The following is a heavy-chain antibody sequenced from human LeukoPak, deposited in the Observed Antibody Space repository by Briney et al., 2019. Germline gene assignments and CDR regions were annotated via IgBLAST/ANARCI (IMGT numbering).Heavy chain of an antibody. J-gene: IGHJ4*02. V-gene: IGHV3-23*01. CDR2: ISGSGGST. Sequence: GGSLRLSCAASGFTFSDYAMSWVRQALGKGLKWVSVISGSGGSTYDVDPVKGRFTISRDNSKNTLYLQMNSLRAEDTAVYYCAKSVESAVTTNPYFDYWGQGILVTVSS. CDR3: AKSVESAVTTNPYFDY. D-gene: IGHD4-17*01. CDR1: GFTFSDYA.